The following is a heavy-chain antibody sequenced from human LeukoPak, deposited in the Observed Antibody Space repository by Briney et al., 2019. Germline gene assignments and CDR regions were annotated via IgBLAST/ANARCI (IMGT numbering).Heavy chain of an antibody. D-gene: IGHD2-2*01. CDR1: GFTFSSYS. J-gene: IGHJ3*02. CDR3: AKCGTTCYANAFYI. CDR2: ISSSSSYI. V-gene: IGHV3-21*04. Sequence: PGGSLRLSCAASGFTFSSYSMNWVRQAPGKGLEWVSSISSSSSYIYYADSVKGRFTISRDNAKNSLYLQMNSLRAEDTAVYYCAKCGTTCYANAFYIWGQGTMVTVSS.